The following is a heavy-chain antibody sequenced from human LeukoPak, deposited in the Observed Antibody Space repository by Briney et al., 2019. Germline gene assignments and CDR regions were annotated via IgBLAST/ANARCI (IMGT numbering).Heavy chain of an antibody. CDR2: IIPILGIA. Sequence: SVKVSCKAPGGTFSSYAISWVRQAPGQGLEWMGRIIPILGIANYAQKFQGRVTITADKSTSTAYMELSSLRSEDTAVYYCARTGDYYGSGSYTTYNWFDPWGQGTLVTVSS. CDR3: ARTGDYYGSGSYTTYNWFDP. V-gene: IGHV1-69*04. CDR1: GGTFSSYA. D-gene: IGHD3-10*01. J-gene: IGHJ5*02.